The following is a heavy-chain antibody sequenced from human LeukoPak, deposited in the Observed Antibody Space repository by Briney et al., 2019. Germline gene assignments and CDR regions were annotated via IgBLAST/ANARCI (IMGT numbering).Heavy chain of an antibody. Sequence: ASVKVSCKASGYTFTSHGISWVRLAPGQGLEWMGWISPYNGNTNYAQKLQGRVTMTTDTSTSTAYMELRSLRSDDTAVYYCARDHFSGSYLDGEFDYWGQGTLVTVSS. CDR1: GYTFTSHG. D-gene: IGHD1-26*01. V-gene: IGHV1-18*01. J-gene: IGHJ4*02. CDR2: ISPYNGNT. CDR3: ARDHFSGSYLDGEFDY.